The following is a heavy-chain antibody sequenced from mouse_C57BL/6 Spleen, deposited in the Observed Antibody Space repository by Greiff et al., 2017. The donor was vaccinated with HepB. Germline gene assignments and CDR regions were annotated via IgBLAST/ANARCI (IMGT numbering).Heavy chain of an antibody. CDR1: GFTFSSYA. Sequence: EVKLVESGGGLVKPGGSLKLSCAASGFTFSSYAMSWVRQTPEKRLEWVATISDGGSYTYYPDNVKGRFTISRDNAKNNLYLQMSHLKSEDTAMYYCARGYYGSSPWGTGTTVTVSS. CDR3: ARGYYGSSP. D-gene: IGHD1-1*01. J-gene: IGHJ1*03. CDR2: ISDGGSYT. V-gene: IGHV5-4*03.